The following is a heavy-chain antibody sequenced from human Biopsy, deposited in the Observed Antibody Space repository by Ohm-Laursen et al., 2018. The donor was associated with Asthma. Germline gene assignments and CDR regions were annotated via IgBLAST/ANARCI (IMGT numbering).Heavy chain of an antibody. CDR2: ISGTSGTL. Sequence: FLRLSCSASGFTFDDHAMHWVRQVPGKGLEWVAGISGTSGTLGYADSVTGRFTISRDNARKSLYLQMKSPKVEDTALYFCAKDVRQGYGDYLHFDCWGQGAQVTVSS. V-gene: IGHV3-9*01. D-gene: IGHD4-17*01. CDR1: GFTFDDHA. CDR3: AKDVRQGYGDYLHFDC. J-gene: IGHJ4*02.